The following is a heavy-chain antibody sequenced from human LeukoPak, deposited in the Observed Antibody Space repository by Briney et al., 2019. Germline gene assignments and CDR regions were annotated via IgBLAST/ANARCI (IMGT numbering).Heavy chain of an antibody. D-gene: IGHD2-21*02. CDR2: IYYSGST. CDR3: ARGVCGGDCYSNAFDV. V-gene: IGHV4-59*01. Sequence: SETLSLTCTASGGSISSYYWSWIRQPPGKGLEWIGYIYYSGSTNYNPSLKSRVTISVDTSKNQFSLKLSSVTAADTAVYYCARGVCGGDCYSNAFDVWGQGTMVTVSS. CDR1: GGSISSYY. J-gene: IGHJ3*01.